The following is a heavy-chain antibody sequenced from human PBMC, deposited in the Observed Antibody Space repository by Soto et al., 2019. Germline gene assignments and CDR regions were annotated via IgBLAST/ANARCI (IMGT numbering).Heavy chain of an antibody. D-gene: IGHD2-15*01. J-gene: IGHJ5*02. V-gene: IGHV4-31*03. CDR1: GGSISSGGYY. CDR2: IYYSGST. CDR3: ARGALAGYCSVGSCYPSRTNWFDP. Sequence: QVQLQESGPGLVKPSQTLSLTCTVSGGSISSGGYYWSWIRQHPGKGLEWIGYIYYSGSTYYNPSLSSRVTISVVTSKNQFSLKLSSVTAADTAVYYCARGALAGYCSVGSCYPSRTNWFDPWGQGTLVTVSS.